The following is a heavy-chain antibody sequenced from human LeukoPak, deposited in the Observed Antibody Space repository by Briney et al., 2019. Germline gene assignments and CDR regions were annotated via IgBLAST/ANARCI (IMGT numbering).Heavy chain of an antibody. CDR2: ISSSSSYI. V-gene: IGHV3-21*01. Sequence: PGGSLRLSCAASGFTFSSYAMSWVRQAPGQGLEWVSSISSSSSYIYYADSVKGRFTISRDNAKNSLYLQMNSLRAEDTAVYYCARDRDWGSFDYWGQGTLVTVSS. CDR1: GFTFSSYA. J-gene: IGHJ4*02. D-gene: IGHD3-16*01. CDR3: ARDRDWGSFDY.